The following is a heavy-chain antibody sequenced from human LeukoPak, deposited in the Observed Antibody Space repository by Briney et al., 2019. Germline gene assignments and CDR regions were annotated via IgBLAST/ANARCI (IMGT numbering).Heavy chain of an antibody. D-gene: IGHD1-20*01. V-gene: IGHV4-59*08. J-gene: IGHJ4*02. CDR2: IYNSGST. Sequence: PSETLSLTCTVSGGSISSYYWTWIRQPPGKGLEWIGYIYNSGSTNYNPSLKSRVTISLDTSKNQFSLKLSSVTAADTAVYYCARSINWNEIGFDYWGQGTPVTVSS. CDR3: ARSINWNEIGFDY. CDR1: GGSISSYY.